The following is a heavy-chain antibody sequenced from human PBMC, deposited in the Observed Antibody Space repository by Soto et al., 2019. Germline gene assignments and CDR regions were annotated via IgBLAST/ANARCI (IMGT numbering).Heavy chain of an antibody. J-gene: IGHJ4*02. V-gene: IGHV3-23*01. D-gene: IGHD1-26*01. CDR2: ITVAGGGI. CDR1: GFAFSSSA. Sequence: EVQLLESGGGLVQPGGSLRLSCAASGFAFSSSAMAWIRQTPGKGLQWVSAITVAGGGIYYADSVKGRFTISRDNSKKTLYLQMNSLSAEDTALYFGAKWPPSPKMGVTSHWGQGTLVTVSS. CDR3: AKWPPSPKMGVTSH.